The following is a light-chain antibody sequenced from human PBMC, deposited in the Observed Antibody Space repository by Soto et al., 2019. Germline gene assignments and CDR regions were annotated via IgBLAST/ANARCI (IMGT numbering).Light chain of an antibody. CDR1: QSVSSNY. CDR2: GAS. J-gene: IGKJ1*01. Sequence: VLTQSPGTLSLTPGERATLSCRASQSVSSNYLAWYQQKPGQAPRLLIYGASSRATGIPDRFSGSGSGTDFTLTISRLAPEDFAVYYCQQYGSSPETFGQGTMVDVK. V-gene: IGKV3-20*01. CDR3: QQYGSSPET.